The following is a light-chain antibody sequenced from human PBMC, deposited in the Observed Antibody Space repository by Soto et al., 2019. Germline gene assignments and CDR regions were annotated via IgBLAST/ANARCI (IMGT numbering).Light chain of an antibody. CDR2: SNN. V-gene: IGLV1-44*01. CDR3: AAWDDSLNGPV. CDR1: SSNIGSNT. Sequence: QSVLTQPPSASGTPGQRVTISCSGSSSNIGSNTVNWYQQLPGTAPKLLIYSNNQRPSGVPDRFSGSKSGTSASLAISGLQSEDEADFYGAAWDDSLNGPVFGGGTKVTVL. J-gene: IGLJ2*01.